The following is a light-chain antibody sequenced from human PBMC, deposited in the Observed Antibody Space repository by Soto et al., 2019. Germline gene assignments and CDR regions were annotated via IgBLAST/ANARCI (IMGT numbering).Light chain of an antibody. V-gene: IGKV1-39*01. CDR2: AAS. CDR3: QQSYSAPVT. J-gene: IGKJ2*01. Sequence: DIQMTQSPSSLSASIGDRVTITCRASQSISSYLNWLQQKPGEAPKLLIKAASSLQSEVPSRFSGSRSATDFTLSISSLQPEDFAVYYCQQSYSAPVTFGQGTKL. CDR1: QSISSY.